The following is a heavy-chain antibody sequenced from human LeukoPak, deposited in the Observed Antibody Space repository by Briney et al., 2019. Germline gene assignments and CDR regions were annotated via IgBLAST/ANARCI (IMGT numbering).Heavy chain of an antibody. CDR3: ARVISSSSGNWFDP. Sequence: ASVKVSCKASGYTFTSYAMNWVRQAPGQGLEWMGRINTNTGNPTYAQGFTGRFVFSLDTSVRTAYLQISSLKAEDTAVYYCARVISSSSGNWFDPWGQGTLVTVSS. CDR1: GYTFTSYA. V-gene: IGHV7-4-1*02. CDR2: INTNTGNP. J-gene: IGHJ5*02. D-gene: IGHD6-6*01.